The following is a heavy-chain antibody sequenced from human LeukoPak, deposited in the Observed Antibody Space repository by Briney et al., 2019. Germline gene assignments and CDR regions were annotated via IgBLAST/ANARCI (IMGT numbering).Heavy chain of an antibody. D-gene: IGHD5-12*01. V-gene: IGHV5-51*01. CDR1: GYSFTSYW. CDR3: ARRGGYDLGGLDAFDI. CDR2: IYPGDSDT. Sequence: PGESLKISCKGSGYSFTSYWIGWVRQMPGKGLEWMGIIYPGDSDTRYSPSFQGQVTISADKSISTAYLQWSSLKASDTAMYYCARRGGYDLGGLDAFDIWGQGTMVTVSS. J-gene: IGHJ3*02.